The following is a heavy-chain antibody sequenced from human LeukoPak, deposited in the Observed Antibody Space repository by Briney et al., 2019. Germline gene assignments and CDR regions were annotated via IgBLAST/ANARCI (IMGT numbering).Heavy chain of an antibody. V-gene: IGHV3-7*03. CDR2: IKKDGSEK. D-gene: IGHD3-10*01. CDR1: GFIFSDHW. J-gene: IGHJ4*02. CDR3: ASLGPDY. Sequence: GGSLRLSCAASGFIFSDHWMSWVRQAPRKGLEWVANIKKDGSEKYYEDSVKGRFTMSRDNAKNSLYLQMNSLRAEDTAVYYCASLGPDYWGQGTLVTVSS.